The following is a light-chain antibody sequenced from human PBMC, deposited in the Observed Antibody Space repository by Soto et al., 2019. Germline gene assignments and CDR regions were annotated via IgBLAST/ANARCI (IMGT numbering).Light chain of an antibody. CDR1: QTVSSAY. J-gene: IGKJ1*01. CDR3: QQYGSSPWT. Sequence: EIVWTQSPGSLSPSPGERATLSCRTSQTVSSAYLFCQQQKRGEARRLLIYGASSRATGIADRFSGSGSGTDFTLTISRLEPEDFAVYYCQQYGSSPWTFGQGTKVDIK. CDR2: GAS. V-gene: IGKV3-20*01.